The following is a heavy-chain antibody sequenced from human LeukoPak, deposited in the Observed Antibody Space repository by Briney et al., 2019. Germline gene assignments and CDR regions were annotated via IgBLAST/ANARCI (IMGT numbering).Heavy chain of an antibody. D-gene: IGHD2-2*01. CDR1: GYSISSGYY. CDR2: IYHSGST. V-gene: IGHV4-38-2*02. J-gene: IGHJ4*02. Sequence: SETLSLTCTVSGYSISSGYYWGWIRQPPGKGLEWIGSIYHSGSTYYNPSLRSRVTISVDTSKNQFSLKLSSVTAADTAVYYCARDKYQLLPFDYWGQGTLVTVSS. CDR3: ARDKYQLLPFDY.